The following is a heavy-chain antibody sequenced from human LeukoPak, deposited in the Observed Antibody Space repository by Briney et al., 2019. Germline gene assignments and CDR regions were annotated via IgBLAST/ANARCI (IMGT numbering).Heavy chain of an antibody. D-gene: IGHD3-9*01. CDR3: ARGFGLLRYFDWSPFDY. CDR1: GYTFTSYA. CDR2: INAGNGNT. Sequence: ASVKVSCKASGYTFTSYAMHWVRQAPGQRLEWMGWINAGNGNTKYSQKFQGRVTITRDTSASTAYMELSSLRSEDTAVYYCARGFGLLRYFDWSPFDYWGQGTLVTVSS. V-gene: IGHV1-3*01. J-gene: IGHJ4*02.